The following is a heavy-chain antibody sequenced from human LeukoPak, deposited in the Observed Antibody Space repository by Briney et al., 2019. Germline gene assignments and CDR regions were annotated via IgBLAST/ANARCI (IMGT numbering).Heavy chain of an antibody. D-gene: IGHD6-13*01. J-gene: IGHJ4*02. Sequence: GGSLRLSCAASGFTFSSYGMHWVRQAPGKGLEWVAGICYDGSNKYYADSVKGRFTISRDNSKNTLYLQMNSLRAEDTAVYYCARDPWRTDSSSWADFDYWGQGTLVTVSS. CDR3: ARDPWRTDSSSWADFDY. V-gene: IGHV3-33*01. CDR1: GFTFSSYG. CDR2: ICYDGSNK.